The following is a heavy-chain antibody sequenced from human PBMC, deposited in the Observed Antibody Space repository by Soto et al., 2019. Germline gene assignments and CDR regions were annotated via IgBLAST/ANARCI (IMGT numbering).Heavy chain of an antibody. CDR1: GLTCNIYH. V-gene: IGHV3-21*01. CDR2: ISIRSSNI. Sequence: GALRVTCPAAGLTCNIYHMNWVRQAPGKGLDWVSSISIRSSNIDYADSVKGRFTISRDNANNSLYLQMNKLSADDTAVYYCARDTKMLAPLIYMDNWGRGTLVTVSS. CDR3: ARDTKMLAPLIYMDN. D-gene: IGHD3-22*01. J-gene: IGHJ4*02.